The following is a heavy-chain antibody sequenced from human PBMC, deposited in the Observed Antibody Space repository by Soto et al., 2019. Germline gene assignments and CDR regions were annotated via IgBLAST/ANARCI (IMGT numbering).Heavy chain of an antibody. CDR1: GFTFSGSA. J-gene: IGHJ6*02. CDR2: IRSKANSYAT. V-gene: IGHV3-73*01. Sequence: HPGGSLRLSCAASGFTFSGSAMHWVRQASGKGLEWVGRIRSKANSYATAYAASVKGRFTISRDDSKNTAYLQMNSLKTEDTAVYYCTTPTVTKVYYYYGMDVWGQGTTVTVSS. CDR3: TTPTVTKVYYYYGMDV. D-gene: IGHD4-17*01.